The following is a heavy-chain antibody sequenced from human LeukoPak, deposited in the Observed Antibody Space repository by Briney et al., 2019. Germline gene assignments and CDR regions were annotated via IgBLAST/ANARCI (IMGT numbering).Heavy chain of an antibody. Sequence: GGSLRLSCAASGFTFSSYGMHWVRQAPGKGLEWVAFIRYDGSNKYYADSVKGRFTISRDNSKNTLYLQMNSLRAEDTAMYYCAKDPGQLLVYYFDYWGQGTLVTVSS. V-gene: IGHV3-30*02. J-gene: IGHJ4*02. CDR2: IRYDGSNK. CDR3: AKDPGQLLVYYFDY. CDR1: GFTFSSYG. D-gene: IGHD6-6*01.